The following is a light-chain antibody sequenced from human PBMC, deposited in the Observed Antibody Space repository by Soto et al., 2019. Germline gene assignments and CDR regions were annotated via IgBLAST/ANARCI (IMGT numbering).Light chain of an antibody. Sequence: EIVMTQSPATLFVSPGERATLSCRASQSVSSNLAWYQQKPGQAPRLLIYGASTRATGIPVRFSGSGSGTEFTLTISSLQSEDFAVYYCQQYNNWPLYTFGQGTKLEIK. J-gene: IGKJ2*01. CDR3: QQYNNWPLYT. V-gene: IGKV3-15*01. CDR1: QSVSSN. CDR2: GAS.